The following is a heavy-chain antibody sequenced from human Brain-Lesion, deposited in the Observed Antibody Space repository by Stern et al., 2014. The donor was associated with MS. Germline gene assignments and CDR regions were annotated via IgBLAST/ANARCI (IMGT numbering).Heavy chain of an antibody. Sequence: QVQLVQSGAEVKKPGASVKVSCKTSGYIFTGYYIHWVRQAPGQGLEWMAWINPNTGGTKYAQKFQGSVTMSRDTSISPVYVELSSLTSDDTAVYYCARDQRGITIFGVVTDYYYLGMDVWGQGTTVTVSS. V-gene: IGHV1-2*02. J-gene: IGHJ6*02. CDR1: GYIFTGYY. CDR3: ARDQRGITIFGVVTDYYYLGMDV. D-gene: IGHD3-3*01. CDR2: INPNTGGT.